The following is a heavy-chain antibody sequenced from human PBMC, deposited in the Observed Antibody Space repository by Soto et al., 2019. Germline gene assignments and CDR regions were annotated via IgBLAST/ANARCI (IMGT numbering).Heavy chain of an antibody. V-gene: IGHV4-34*01. J-gene: IGHJ4*02. D-gene: IGHD2-15*01. Sequence: QVQLQQWGAGLLKPSETLSLTCAVYGGSFSGYYWSWIRQPPGKGLEWIGEINHSGSTNYNPSLKSRVPISVDTSKNQFSLKLSSVTAADTAVYYCARGADIVVVVAATPFDYWGQGTLVTVSS. CDR1: GGSFSGYY. CDR3: ARGADIVVVVAATPFDY. CDR2: INHSGST.